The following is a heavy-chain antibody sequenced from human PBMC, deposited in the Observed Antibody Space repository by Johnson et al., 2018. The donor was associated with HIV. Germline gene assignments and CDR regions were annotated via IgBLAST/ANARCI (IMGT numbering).Heavy chain of an antibody. D-gene: IGHD6-6*01. J-gene: IGHJ3*02. V-gene: IGHV3-11*04. CDR1: GFTFSDYY. Sequence: QEKLVESGGGVVQSGRSLRLSCAASGFTFSDYYMSWIRQAPGQGLEWVSYISSSGSTIYDADSVTGRFTISRDNAKNSLYLQMNSLRAEDTAVYYCARDVIKVIAARDDAFDIWGQGTMVTVSS. CDR3: ARDVIKVIAARDDAFDI. CDR2: ISSSGSTI.